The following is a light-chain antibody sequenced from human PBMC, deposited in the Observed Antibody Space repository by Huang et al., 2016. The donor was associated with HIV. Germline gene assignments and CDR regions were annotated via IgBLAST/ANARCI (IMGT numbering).Light chain of an antibody. CDR3: HQYDRWPLT. V-gene: IGKV3-15*01. Sequence: EIIMTQSPAILSVSPGERATFSCRASQSISANLAWYQQRPDQAPRLLIYDASIRATGIPARFSGSGSGTDFTLIISSLQSEDFAVYYCHQYDRWPLTFGGGTKVEIK. CDR1: QSISAN. J-gene: IGKJ4*01. CDR2: DAS.